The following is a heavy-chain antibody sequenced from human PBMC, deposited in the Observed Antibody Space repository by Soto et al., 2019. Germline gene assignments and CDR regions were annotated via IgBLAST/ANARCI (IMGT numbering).Heavy chain of an antibody. J-gene: IGHJ3*02. CDR2: IWYDGSNK. Sequence: QVQLVESGGGVVQPGRSLRLSCAASGFTFSSYGMHWVRQATGKGLEWVAVIWYDGSNKYYADSVKGRFTISRDNSKNTLYLPMNSLRAEDTDVYHCARCSLALCGGLSYRWDDTFNIWGQGSMVTVSS. CDR1: GFTFSSYG. D-gene: IGHD2-21*01. V-gene: IGHV3-33*01. CDR3: ARCSLALCGGLSYRWDDTFNI.